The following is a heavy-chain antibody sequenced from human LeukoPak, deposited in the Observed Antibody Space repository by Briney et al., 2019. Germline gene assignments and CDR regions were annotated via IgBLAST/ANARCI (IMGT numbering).Heavy chain of an antibody. Sequence: GGSLRLSCAASGFTFSSYGMHWVRQAPGEGLEWVAFIRYDGNNKYCADSVKGRFTISRDNSKNTLYLQMNSLRAEDTAVYYCAKEGVGVINFLGEYWGQGTLVTVSS. CDR1: GFTFSSYG. CDR2: IRYDGNNK. CDR3: AKEGVGVINFLGEY. J-gene: IGHJ4*02. D-gene: IGHD3-10*01. V-gene: IGHV3-30*02.